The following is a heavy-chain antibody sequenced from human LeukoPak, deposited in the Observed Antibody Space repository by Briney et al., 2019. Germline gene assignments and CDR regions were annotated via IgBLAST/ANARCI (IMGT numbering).Heavy chain of an antibody. V-gene: IGHV1-2*02. J-gene: IGHJ3*02. CDR2: INPNSGGT. CDR1: GYTFTGYY. D-gene: IGHD3-10*01. Sequence: VASVKVSCKASGYTFTGYYMHWVRQAPGQGLEWMGWINPNSGGTNYAQKFQGRVTMTRDTSISTAYMELSRLRSDDTAVYYCARDLITMVRGGPHAFDIWGQGTMVTVSS. CDR3: ARDLITMVRGGPHAFDI.